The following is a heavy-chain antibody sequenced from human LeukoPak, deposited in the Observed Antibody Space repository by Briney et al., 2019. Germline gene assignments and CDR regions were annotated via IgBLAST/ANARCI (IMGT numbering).Heavy chain of an antibody. CDR1: EFSFTSHW. J-gene: IGHJ3*02. D-gene: IGHD4-23*01. CDR3: AASRGYGGNAGAFDI. V-gene: IGHV5-10-1*01. CDR2: IDPSDSYT. Sequence: GDSLKIPCKGSEFSFTSHWISWVRQMPGKGLEWMGRIDPSDSYTNHSPSLEGHVTISADKFISTAYLQWSLKASDTAMHYCAASRGYGGNAGAFDIWGQGTMVTVSS.